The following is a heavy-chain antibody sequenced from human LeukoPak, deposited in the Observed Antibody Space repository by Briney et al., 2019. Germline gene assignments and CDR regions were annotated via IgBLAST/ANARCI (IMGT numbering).Heavy chain of an antibody. CDR1: GGTFSSYA. CDR3: ARAVSLGGVIAAFDY. V-gene: IGHV1-69*13. J-gene: IGHJ4*02. Sequence: SVKVSCKAFGGTFSSYAISWVRQAPGQGLEWMGGIIPIFGTANYAQKFQGRVTITADESTSTAYMELSSLRSEDTAVYYCARAVSLGGVIAAFDYWGQGTLVTVSS. CDR2: IIPIFGTA. D-gene: IGHD3-16*02.